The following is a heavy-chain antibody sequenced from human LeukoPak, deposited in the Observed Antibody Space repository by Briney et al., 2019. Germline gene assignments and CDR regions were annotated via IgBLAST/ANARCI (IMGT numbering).Heavy chain of an antibody. D-gene: IGHD5-18*01. CDR2: IFHTGRT. CDR3: ARDRRSYGHHNWLDP. CDR1: GYSISSGYY. Sequence: SETLSLTCTVSGYSISSGYYWGWIRQPPGKGLEWIGSIFHTGRTKYNASLNSRVTISVDTSKNQLSLKLSSVTAADTAVYYCARDRRSYGHHNWLDPWGQGTLVTVSS. J-gene: IGHJ5*02. V-gene: IGHV4-38-2*02.